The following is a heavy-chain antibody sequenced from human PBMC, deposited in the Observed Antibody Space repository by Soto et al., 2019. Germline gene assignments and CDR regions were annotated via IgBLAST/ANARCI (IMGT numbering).Heavy chain of an antibody. CDR2: IIPLFGTP. CDR3: ARVPPSICGGGNCYRLDRYFDS. J-gene: IGHJ4*03. Sequence: QVQLVQSGAEVKKPGSSLKVSCKTSGVTFSTSGISWVRQGPGQGLEWMGGIIPLFGTPKYARKFQGRVSITANDSATTPYMELSGLSSDDTAIYYCARVPPSICGGGNCYRLDRYFDSWGQGSQVVVSS. D-gene: IGHD2-21*01. V-gene: IGHV1-69*01. CDR1: GVTFSTSG.